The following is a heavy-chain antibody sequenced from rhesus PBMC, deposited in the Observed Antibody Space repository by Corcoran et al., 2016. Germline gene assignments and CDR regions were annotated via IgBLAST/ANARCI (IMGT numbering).Heavy chain of an antibody. D-gene: IGHD4-23*01. Sequence: QVQLQESGPGLVKPSETLPLTCAVSGASISSDYWSWIRQAPGEGLEWIGRIYGSGGNTDYNPSLKSRVPISMDRSKNQFSLKLSSVPVADTAVYYCARDRPSNDRFDVWGAGLLVTVSP. CDR3: ARDRPSNDRFDV. CDR2: IYGSGGNT. CDR1: GASISSDY. J-gene: IGHJ5-1*01. V-gene: IGHV4S2*01.